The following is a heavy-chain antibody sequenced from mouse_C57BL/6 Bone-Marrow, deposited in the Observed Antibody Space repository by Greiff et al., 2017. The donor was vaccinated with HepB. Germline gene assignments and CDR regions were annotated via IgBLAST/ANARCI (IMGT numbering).Heavy chain of an antibody. CDR2: ISSGSSTI. CDR1: GFTFSDYG. J-gene: IGHJ4*01. CDR3: AREGLRVYYYAMDY. D-gene: IGHD3-2*02. V-gene: IGHV5-17*01. Sequence: EVMLVESGGGLVKPGGSLKLSCAASGFTFSDYGMHWVRQAPEKGLEWVAYISSGSSTIYYADTVKGRFTISRDNAKNTLFLQMTSLRSEDTAMYYCAREGLRVYYYAMDYWGQGTSVTVSS.